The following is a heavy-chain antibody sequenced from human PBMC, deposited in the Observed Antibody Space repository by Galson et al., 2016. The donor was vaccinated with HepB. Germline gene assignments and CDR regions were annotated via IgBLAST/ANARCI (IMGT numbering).Heavy chain of an antibody. CDR1: GFTFDNYA. D-gene: IGHD3-10*01. J-gene: IGHJ6*02. Sequence: SLRLSCAASGFTFDNYAMHWVRQAPGKGLEWVSGISWNRGTIAYADSVKGRFTISRDTAKNSLYLQMSSLRSEDTALYCCTLASGSGTYFRPSIALGAMDVWGQGTPVTVSS. CDR3: TLASGSGTYFRPSIALGAMDV. CDR2: ISWNRGTI. V-gene: IGHV3-9*01.